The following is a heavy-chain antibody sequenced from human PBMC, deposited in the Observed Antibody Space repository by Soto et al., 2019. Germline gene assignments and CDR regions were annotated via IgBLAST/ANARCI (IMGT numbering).Heavy chain of an antibody. Sequence: QITLKESGPPLVKPTQTLTLTCTFSGFSLSTSGVGVGWIRQPPGKALEWLALIYWDDDKRYSPSLKSRLTLTKDTPKNQVVLTMTNMDPVDTATYYCAHKGGGDRILDYWGQGTLVTVSS. CDR2: IYWDDDK. J-gene: IGHJ4*02. D-gene: IGHD3-16*01. CDR1: GFSLSTSGVG. V-gene: IGHV2-5*02. CDR3: AHKGGGDRILDY.